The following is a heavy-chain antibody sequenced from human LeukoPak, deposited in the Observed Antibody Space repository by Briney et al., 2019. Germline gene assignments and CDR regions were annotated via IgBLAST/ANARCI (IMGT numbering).Heavy chain of an antibody. Sequence: PSETLSLTCTVSGVSISSDCWSWIRQPPGKGLEWIGYIYYSGSTNYNPSLRSRVTISVDMSKTQFSLNLSSVTAADTAVYYCAREREGLENSGWPYYFDYWGQGTLVTVSS. CDR2: IYYSGST. CDR3: AREREGLENSGWPYYFDY. V-gene: IGHV4-59*01. D-gene: IGHD6-19*01. CDR1: GVSISSDC. J-gene: IGHJ4*02.